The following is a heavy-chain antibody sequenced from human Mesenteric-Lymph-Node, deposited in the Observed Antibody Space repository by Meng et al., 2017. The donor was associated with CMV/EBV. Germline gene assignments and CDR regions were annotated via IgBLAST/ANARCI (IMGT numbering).Heavy chain of an antibody. D-gene: IGHD5-18*01. V-gene: IGHV3-21*01. CDR1: GFTFSSYA. Sequence: GESLKISCAASGFTFSSYAMSWVRQAPGKGLEWVSSISSSSSYIYYADSVKGRFTISRDNAKNSLYLQMNSLRAEDTAVYYCARDLRGYSYANYYYYYGMDVWGQGTTVTVSS. CDR2: ISSSSSYI. CDR3: ARDLRGYSYANYYYYYGMDV. J-gene: IGHJ6*02.